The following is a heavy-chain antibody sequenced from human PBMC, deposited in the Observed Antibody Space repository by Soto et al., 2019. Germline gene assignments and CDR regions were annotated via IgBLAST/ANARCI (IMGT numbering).Heavy chain of an antibody. CDR1: GFTFSSYW. CDR2: LKQDGSEY. CDR3: ARDRLDVGAPTEDY. V-gene: IGHV3-7*01. J-gene: IGHJ4*02. Sequence: PGGSLRLSCAASGFTFSSYWMSWVRQAPGKGLEWVANLKQDGSEYYYVDSVKGRFTISRGNAKNSLYLQMKSLRAEDTAVYYCARDRLDVGAPTEDYWGQGTLVTVSS. D-gene: IGHD1-26*01.